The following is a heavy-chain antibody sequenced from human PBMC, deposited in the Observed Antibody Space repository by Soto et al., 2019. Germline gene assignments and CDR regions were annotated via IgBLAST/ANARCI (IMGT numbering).Heavy chain of an antibody. CDR3: AMEGVAPYYYYGMDV. Sequence: QVQLVQSGAEVKKPGASVKVSCKASGYTFTRSGISWVRQATGQGLEWMGWISTYNGDTNYAQTFQGRVTMTTDTTRRTAHMEVRSLRSDDAAVYYWAMEGVAPYYYYGMDVWGQGTPVTVSS. CDR2: ISTYNGDT. J-gene: IGHJ6*02. V-gene: IGHV1-18*01. D-gene: IGHD3-3*01. CDR1: GYTFTRSG.